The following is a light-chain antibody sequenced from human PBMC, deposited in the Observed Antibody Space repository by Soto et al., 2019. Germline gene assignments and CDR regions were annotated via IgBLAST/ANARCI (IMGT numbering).Light chain of an antibody. Sequence: QSALTQPASVSGSPGQSITISCTGTSSDVGGYNYVSWYQQHPGKAPKLMIYDVSNRPSGVSNRFSGSKSGNTASLTISGLPAEDEADYYCSSYTSSSTLGHVFGTGTKVTVL. CDR3: SSYTSSSTLGHV. CDR1: SSDVGGYNY. CDR2: DVS. J-gene: IGLJ1*01. V-gene: IGLV2-14*01.